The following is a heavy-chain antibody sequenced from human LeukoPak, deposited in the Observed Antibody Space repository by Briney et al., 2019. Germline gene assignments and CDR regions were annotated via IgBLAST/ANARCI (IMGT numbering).Heavy chain of an antibody. V-gene: IGHV3-23*01. D-gene: IGHD2-2*01. CDR2: ISGSGGST. Sequence: HPGGSLRLSCAASGFTFSSYAMSWVRQAPGKGLEWVSTISGSGGSTYYADSVKGRFTISRDNSKNTLYLQMNSLRAEDTAIYYCAKGGYCSSTSCPYDYWGQGTLVTVSS. CDR1: GFTFSSYA. J-gene: IGHJ4*02. CDR3: AKGGYCSSTSCPYDY.